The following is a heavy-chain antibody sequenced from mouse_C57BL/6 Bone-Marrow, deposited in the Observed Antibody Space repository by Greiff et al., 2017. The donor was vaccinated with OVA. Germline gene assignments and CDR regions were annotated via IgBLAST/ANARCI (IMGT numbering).Heavy chain of an antibody. Sequence: EVKLVESGGDLVKPGGSLKLSCAASGFTFSSYGMSWVRQTPDKRLEWVATISSGGSYTYSPHSVKGRFTISRDNAKNTLYLQMSSLKSEDTAMYYCARPLLYYFDYWGQGTTLTVSS. V-gene: IGHV5-6*01. CDR3: ARPLLYYFDY. CDR2: ISSGGSYT. J-gene: IGHJ2*01. CDR1: GFTFSSYG.